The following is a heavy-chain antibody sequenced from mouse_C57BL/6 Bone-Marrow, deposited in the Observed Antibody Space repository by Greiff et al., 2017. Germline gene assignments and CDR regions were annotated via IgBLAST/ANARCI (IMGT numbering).Heavy chain of an antibody. Sequence: EVMLVESGGGLVKPGGSLKLSCAASGFTFSSYAMSWVRQTPEKRLEWVATISDGGSSTYYPDTVKGRFTISRDNAKNTLYLQMSGLKSEDTAMYYCAREYSSVVGHSLAYWGQGTTVTVSA. J-gene: IGHJ3*01. V-gene: IGHV5-4*03. CDR3: AREYSSVVGHSLAY. CDR2: ISDGGSST. D-gene: IGHD1-1*01. CDR1: GFTFSSYA.